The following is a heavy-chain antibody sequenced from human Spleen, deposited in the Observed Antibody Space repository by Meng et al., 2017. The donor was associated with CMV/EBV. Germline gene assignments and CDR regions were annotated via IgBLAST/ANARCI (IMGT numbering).Heavy chain of an antibody. CDR1: GFTFGDYA. Sequence: GESLKISCTVSGFTFGDYAMGWVRQAPGKGLEWVGFIRSKSNGGTGEYAASVKGRFTISRDDSTSIAYLQMNSLKTEDTAVYYCAKDPNDIVVVPAAKGGDYWGQGTLVTVSS. D-gene: IGHD2-2*01. V-gene: IGHV3-49*04. J-gene: IGHJ4*02. CDR2: IRSKSNGGTG. CDR3: AKDPNDIVVVPAAKGGDY.